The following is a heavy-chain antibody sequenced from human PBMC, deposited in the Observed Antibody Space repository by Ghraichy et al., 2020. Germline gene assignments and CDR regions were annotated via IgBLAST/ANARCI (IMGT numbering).Heavy chain of an antibody. D-gene: IGHD6-13*01. V-gene: IGHV3-30*02. CDR2: IRYDGSNK. J-gene: IGHJ1*01. CDR1: GFTFSSYG. Sequence: GGSLRLSCAASGFTFSSYGMHWVRQAPGKGLEWVAFIRYDGSNKYYADSVKGRFTISRDNSKNTLYLQMNSLRAEDTAVYYCAKEARSIAAAYFQHWGQGTLVTVSS. CDR3: AKEARSIAAAYFQH.